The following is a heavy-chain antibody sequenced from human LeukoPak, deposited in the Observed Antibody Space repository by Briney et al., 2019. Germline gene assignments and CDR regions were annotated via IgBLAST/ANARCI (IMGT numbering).Heavy chain of an antibody. CDR1: GFTFSSYS. V-gene: IGHV3-21*01. D-gene: IGHD3-10*01. CDR2: ISSSSSYI. Sequence: GGSLRLSCAASGFTFSSYSMNWVRQAPGEGLEWVSSISSSSSYIYYADSVKGRFTISRDNAKNSLYLQMTSLRAEDTAVYYCARDGYMVRGFDYWGQGTLVTVSS. CDR3: ARDGYMVRGFDY. J-gene: IGHJ4*02.